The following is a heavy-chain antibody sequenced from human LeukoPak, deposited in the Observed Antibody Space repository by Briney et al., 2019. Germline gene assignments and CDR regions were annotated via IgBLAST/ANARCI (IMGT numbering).Heavy chain of an antibody. Sequence: RSGGSLRLSCAASGFTFSSYSMNWVRQAPGKGLEWVSYISSSSSTIYYADSVKGRFTISRDNAKNSLYLQMNSLRAEDTAVYYCTRVDSSSWYDGFDHWGQGTLVTVSS. J-gene: IGHJ4*02. D-gene: IGHD6-13*01. CDR1: GFTFSSYS. CDR2: ISSSSSTI. V-gene: IGHV3-48*01. CDR3: TRVDSSSWYDGFDH.